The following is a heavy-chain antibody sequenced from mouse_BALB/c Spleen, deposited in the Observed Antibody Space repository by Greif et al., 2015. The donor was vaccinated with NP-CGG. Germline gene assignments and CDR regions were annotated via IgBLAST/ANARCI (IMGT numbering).Heavy chain of an antibody. CDR1: GFDFSRYW. D-gene: IGHD5-1*01. Sequence: EVKLMESGGGLVQPGGSLKLSCAASGFDFSRYWMSWVRQAPGKGLEWIGEINPDSSTVNYTPSLKDKFIISRDNAKNTLYLQMSKVRSEDTALYYCARPEEYGPFAYWGQGTLVTVSA. CDR2: INPDSSTV. V-gene: IGHV4-1*02. J-gene: IGHJ3*01. CDR3: ARPEEYGPFAY.